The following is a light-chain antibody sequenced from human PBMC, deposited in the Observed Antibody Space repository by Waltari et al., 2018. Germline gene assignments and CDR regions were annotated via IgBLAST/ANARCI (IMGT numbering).Light chain of an antibody. V-gene: IGKV1-39*01. J-gene: IGKJ1*01. CDR1: QSISSY. CDR2: AAS. CDR3: QQSYSTPQGT. Sequence: DIQMTQSPSSLSASVGDRVTITCRASQSISSYLNWYQQKPGKAPKLLIYAASSLQSGVPSRFSGSGSVTDFTLTISSLQPEDFATYYCQQSYSTPQGTFGQGTKVEIK.